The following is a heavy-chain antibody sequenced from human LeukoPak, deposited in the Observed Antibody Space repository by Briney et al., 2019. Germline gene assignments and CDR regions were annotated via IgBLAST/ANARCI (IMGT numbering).Heavy chain of an antibody. D-gene: IGHD1-26*01. CDR1: GFTFRSYG. CDR2: IWYDEITK. Sequence: GGSLRLSCVASGFTFRSYGIHWVRQAPGKGLEWLAFIWYDEITKNYADSVKGRFTISRDNSKNTLYLQMNSLSADDTAVYYCARDKLRGSAGNYYYMDVWGKGTTVTVSS. J-gene: IGHJ6*03. V-gene: IGHV3-30*02. CDR3: ARDKLRGSAGNYYYMDV.